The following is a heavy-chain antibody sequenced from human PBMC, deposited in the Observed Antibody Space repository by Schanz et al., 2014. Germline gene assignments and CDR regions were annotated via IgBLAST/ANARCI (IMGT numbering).Heavy chain of an antibody. V-gene: IGHV3-23*04. CDR1: GFTFDDYA. J-gene: IGHJ4*02. CDR2: ISGGGGSA. Sequence: EVQLVESGGGLVQPGRSLRLSCAASGFTFDDYAMHWVRQAPGKGLEWVSGISGGGGSAYYADSVKGRFTISRDNSKNTLYLQMSSLRAEDTAVYYCAKVWGSDYFYPFDYWGQGTLVTVSS. D-gene: IGHD3-22*01. CDR3: AKVWGSDYFYPFDY.